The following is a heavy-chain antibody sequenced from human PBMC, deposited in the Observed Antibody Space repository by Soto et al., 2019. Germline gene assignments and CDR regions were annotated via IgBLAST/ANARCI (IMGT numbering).Heavy chain of an antibody. CDR2: IIPIFGTA. D-gene: IGHD3-16*01. CDR1: GGTFSSYA. Sequence: GASVKVSCQASGGTFSSYAISWVRQAPGQGLEWMGGIIPIFGTANYAQKFQGRVTITADESKNTLYLQMNSLRAEDTAVYYCARGLIKLEGGAFDIWGQGTMVTVSS. J-gene: IGHJ3*02. V-gene: IGHV1-69*13. CDR3: ARGLIKLEGGAFDI.